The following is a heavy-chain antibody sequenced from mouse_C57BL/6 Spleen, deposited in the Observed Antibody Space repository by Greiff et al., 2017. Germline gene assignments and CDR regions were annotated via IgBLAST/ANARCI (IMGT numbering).Heavy chain of an antibody. Sequence: QVTLKESGPGILQSSQTLSLTCSFSGFSLSTSGMGVSWIRQPSGKGLEWLAHIYWDDDKRYNPSLKSRLTISKDTSRNQVFLKITSVDTADTATYYCARRGTTVFDYWGQGTTLTVSS. D-gene: IGHD1-1*01. CDR3: ARRGTTVFDY. CDR1: GFSLSTSGMG. V-gene: IGHV8-12*01. J-gene: IGHJ2*01. CDR2: IYWDDDK.